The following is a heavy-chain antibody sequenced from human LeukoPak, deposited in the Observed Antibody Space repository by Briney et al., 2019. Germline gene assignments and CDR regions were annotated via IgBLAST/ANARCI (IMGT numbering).Heavy chain of an antibody. J-gene: IGHJ4*02. CDR1: GFTFSRYS. V-gene: IGHV3-21*01. Sequence: GGSLRLSCAASGFTFSRYSMNWVRQAPGKGLEWVSSISSSSSYIYYADSVKGRFTISRDNAKNSLYLQMNSLRAEDTAVYYCARGGDIVVVPAAIRGFDYWGQGTLVTVSS. CDR2: ISSSSSYI. D-gene: IGHD2-2*02. CDR3: ARGGDIVVVPAAIRGFDY.